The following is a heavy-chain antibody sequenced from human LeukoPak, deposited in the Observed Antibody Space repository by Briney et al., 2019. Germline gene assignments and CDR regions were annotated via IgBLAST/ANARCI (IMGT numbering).Heavy chain of an antibody. CDR1: GFTFSNAR. Sequence: GGSLRLSCAASGFTFSNARMSWVRQAPGKGLEWVGRIKSKTDGGTTDYAAPVKGRFTISRDDSKNTLYLQMNSLKTEDTAVYYCTTVNDFWSGYQYNWGQGTLVTVSS. J-gene: IGHJ4*02. V-gene: IGHV3-15*01. CDR2: IKSKTDGGTT. CDR3: TTVNDFWSGYQYN. D-gene: IGHD3-3*01.